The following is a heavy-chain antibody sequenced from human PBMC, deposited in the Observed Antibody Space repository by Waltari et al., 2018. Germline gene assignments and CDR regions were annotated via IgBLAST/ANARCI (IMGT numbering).Heavy chain of an antibody. CDR1: GYSFTSYW. CDR3: ARPRSQDDNYGMDV. D-gene: IGHD3-9*01. CDR2: IYPGYSDT. V-gene: IGHV5-51*01. J-gene: IGHJ6*02. Sequence: EVQLVQSGAEVNKPGESLKISCKGSGYSFTSYWNGWVRKLTGKGLEWMGIIYPGYSDTRYSPSFQGQVTIAADKSISTAYLQWSSLKASDTAMYYCARPRSQDDNYGMDVWGQGTTVTVSS.